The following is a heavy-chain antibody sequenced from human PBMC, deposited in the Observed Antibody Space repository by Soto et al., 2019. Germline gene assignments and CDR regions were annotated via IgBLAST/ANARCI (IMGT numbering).Heavy chain of an antibody. CDR1: GGSFSGYY. V-gene: IGHV4-34*01. J-gene: IGHJ5*02. CDR2: INHSGST. Sequence: QVQLQQWGAGLLKPSETLSLTCAVKGGSFSGYYWSWIRQPPGKGLEWIGEINHSGSTNYNPSLKSRVTIPVDTSKNQFSLKLSSVTAADTAVYYCARGRIVVVPAARHNWFDPWGQGTLVTVSS. D-gene: IGHD2-2*01. CDR3: ARGRIVVVPAARHNWFDP.